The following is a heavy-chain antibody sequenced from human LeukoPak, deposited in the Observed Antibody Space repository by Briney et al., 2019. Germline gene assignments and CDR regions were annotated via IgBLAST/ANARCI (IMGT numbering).Heavy chain of an antibody. CDR2: IYYSGTT. Sequence: SETLSLTCTVSGGSISGSNYYWGWIRQPPGKGLEWIGIIYYSGTTYYNPSLKSRVTISVDTSKNQFSLEVTSMTAADTAVYYCARHSSAARPNFDYWGQGTLVTVSS. D-gene: IGHD6-6*01. V-gene: IGHV4-39*01. CDR1: GGSISGSNYY. CDR3: ARHSSAARPNFDY. J-gene: IGHJ4*02.